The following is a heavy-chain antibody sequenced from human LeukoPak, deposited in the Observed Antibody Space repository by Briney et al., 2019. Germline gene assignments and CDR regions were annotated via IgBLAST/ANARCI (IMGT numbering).Heavy chain of an antibody. CDR3: ARGPGYSSGWAYYFDY. D-gene: IGHD6-19*01. V-gene: IGHV3-33*08. CDR1: GFTFSSYW. CDR2: IWYDGSNK. J-gene: IGHJ4*02. Sequence: PGGSLRLSCAASGFTFSSYWMSWVRQAPGKGLEWVAVIWYDGSNKYYADSVKGRFTISRDNSKNTLYLQMNSLRAEDTAVYYCARGPGYSSGWAYYFDYWGQGTLVTVSS.